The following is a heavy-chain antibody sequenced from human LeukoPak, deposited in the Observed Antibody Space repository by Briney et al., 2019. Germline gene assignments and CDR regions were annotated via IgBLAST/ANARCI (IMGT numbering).Heavy chain of an antibody. J-gene: IGHJ4*02. V-gene: IGHV3-23*01. D-gene: IGHD5-12*01. Sequence: PGGSLRLSCAASGFTFSSYAMSWVRQAPGKGLEWVSAISGSGGSTYYADSVKGRFTISRDNSKNTLYLQINSLRAEDTAVYYRAEYGPTTWLRWRVHYGGRGHLHTVSS. CDR1: GFTFSSYA. CDR2: ISGSGGST. CDR3: AEYGPTTWLRWRVHY.